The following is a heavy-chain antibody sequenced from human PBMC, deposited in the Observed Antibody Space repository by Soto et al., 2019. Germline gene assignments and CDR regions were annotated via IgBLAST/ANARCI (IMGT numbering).Heavy chain of an antibody. V-gene: IGHV3-7*01. CDR2: IKHDGSEK. CDR3: ARLPYGDYVSSYYYGMDV. CDR1: GFIFSSYW. J-gene: IGHJ6*02. Sequence: GGSLRLSCAASGFIFSSYWMSWVRQAPGKGLEWVANIKHDGSEKYYVDSVKGRFTISRDNAKNSLYLQMNSLRAEDTAVYYCARLPYGDYVSSYYYGMDVWGQGTTVTVSS. D-gene: IGHD4-17*01.